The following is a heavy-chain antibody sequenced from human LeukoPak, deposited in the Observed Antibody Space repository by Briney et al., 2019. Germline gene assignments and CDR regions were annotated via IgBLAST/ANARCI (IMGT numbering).Heavy chain of an antibody. CDR1: GFTFSSYG. Sequence: GGSLRLSCAASGFTFSSYGMHWVRQAPGKGLEWVAVIWYDGSNKYYADSVKGRFTISRDNSKNTLYLQMNSLRAEDTAVYYCVKARYSSGGDFDYWGQGTLVTVSS. V-gene: IGHV3-30*02. CDR2: IWYDGSNK. J-gene: IGHJ4*02. CDR3: VKARYSSGGDFDY. D-gene: IGHD6-19*01.